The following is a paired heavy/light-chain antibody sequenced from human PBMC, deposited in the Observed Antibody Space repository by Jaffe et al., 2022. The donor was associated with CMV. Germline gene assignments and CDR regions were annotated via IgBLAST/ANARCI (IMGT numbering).Heavy chain of an antibody. CDR1: GFSFNMYA. V-gene: IGHV3-21*02. D-gene: IGHD2-8*02. CDR3: ARGLLMMYTLPFDP. J-gene: IGHJ5*02. Sequence: EVQLVESGGGLVKPGGSLRLSCAASGFSFNMYAFNWVRQAPGKGLEWVSSINSNSNYTYYADSVKGRFTISRDNAKKSLYLQMNSLRAEDTAVYYCARGLLMMYTLPFDPWGQGVLVTVSS. CDR2: INSNSNYT.
Light chain of an antibody. V-gene: IGKV3-15*01. CDR2: GAS. J-gene: IGKJ2*02. CDR1: QSVNNN. CDR3: QHYTNWPPGCT. Sequence: ETVMTQSPGTLSVSPGERATLSCRASQSVNNNLAWYQQKPGQAPRLLISGASTRATGVPARFSGSGSGTEFTLTISNLQSEDFAVYYCQHYTNWPPGCTFGQGTKLEIK.